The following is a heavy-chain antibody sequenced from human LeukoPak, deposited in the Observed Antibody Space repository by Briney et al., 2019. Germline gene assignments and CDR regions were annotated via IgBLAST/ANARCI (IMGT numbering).Heavy chain of an antibody. CDR1: GPTFRTSA. CDR3: AAGFSNHGYIY. J-gene: IGHJ4*02. CDR2: TVLGSGDT. Sequence: ASVKVSCKASGPTFRTSAMQWVRQTRGQGLEWIGWTVLGSGDTNYAQSLKERVTITRDMSTSTAYMELSSLRSEDTAMYYCAAGFSNHGYIYWGQGTLVTVSS. D-gene: IGHD6-13*01. V-gene: IGHV1-58*02.